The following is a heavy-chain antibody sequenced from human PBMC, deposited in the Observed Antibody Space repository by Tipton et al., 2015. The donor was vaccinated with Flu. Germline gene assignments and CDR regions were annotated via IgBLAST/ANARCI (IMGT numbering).Heavy chain of an antibody. Sequence: TLSLTCTVSGGSISSSSYYWGCIRQPPGKGLEWIGSIYYSGSTYYNPSLKSRVTISVDTSKNQFSLKLSSVTAADTAVYYCATEYRGGGNRYYFDYWGQGTLVTVST. D-gene: IGHD4-23*01. CDR1: GGSISSSSYY. CDR3: ATEYRGGGNRYYFDY. V-gene: IGHV4-39*07. J-gene: IGHJ4*02. CDR2: IYYSGST.